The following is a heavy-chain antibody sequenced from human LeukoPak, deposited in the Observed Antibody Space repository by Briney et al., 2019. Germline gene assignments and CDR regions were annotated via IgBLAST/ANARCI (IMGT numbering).Heavy chain of an antibody. CDR2: ISWNSGSI. CDR1: GFTFSSYA. Sequence: PGGSLRLSCAASGFTFSSYAMSWVRQAPGKGLEWVSGISWNSGSIGYADSVKGRFTISRDNAKNSLYLQMNSLRAEDTALYYCAKMTYSSGWYGGNWFDPWGQGTLVTVSS. V-gene: IGHV3-9*01. CDR3: AKMTYSSGWYGGNWFDP. J-gene: IGHJ5*02. D-gene: IGHD6-13*01.